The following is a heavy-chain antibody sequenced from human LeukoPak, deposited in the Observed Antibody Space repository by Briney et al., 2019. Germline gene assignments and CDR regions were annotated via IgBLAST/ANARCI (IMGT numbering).Heavy chain of an antibody. V-gene: IGHV3-30*03. D-gene: IGHD2-2*01. CDR3: ASYCSSTSCSVFEY. Sequence: GGSLRLSCAASGFTFSSYGMHWVRQAPGKGLEWVAVISYDGSNKYYADSVKGRFTISRDNSKNTLYLQTNSLRAEDTAVYYCASYCSSTSCSVFEYWGQATLVTVSS. CDR2: ISYDGSNK. CDR1: GFTFSSYG. J-gene: IGHJ4*02.